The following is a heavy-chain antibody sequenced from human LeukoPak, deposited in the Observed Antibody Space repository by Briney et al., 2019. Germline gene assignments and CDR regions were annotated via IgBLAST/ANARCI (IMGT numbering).Heavy chain of an antibody. D-gene: IGHD1-1*01. Sequence: PSETLSLTCTVSGGSISSSSYYWGWIRQPPGKGLEWIGSIYYSGSTYYNPSLKSRVTISVGTSKNQFSLKLSSVTAADTAVYYCARASKSTGTRGYFDYWGQGTLVTVSS. J-gene: IGHJ4*02. CDR3: ARASKSTGTRGYFDY. V-gene: IGHV4-39*07. CDR1: GGSISSSSYY. CDR2: IYYSGST.